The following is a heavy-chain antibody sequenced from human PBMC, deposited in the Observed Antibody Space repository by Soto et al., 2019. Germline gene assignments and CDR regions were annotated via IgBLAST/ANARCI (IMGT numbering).Heavy chain of an antibody. J-gene: IGHJ6*02. Sequence: PSETLSLTCTVSGGSISSGDYYWSWIRQPPGKGLEWIGYIYYSGSTYYNPSLKIRVTISVDTSKNQFSLKLSSVTAADTAVYYCAREWRIAAAGKGNYYDGMDVWGQGTTVT. CDR1: GGSISSGDYY. D-gene: IGHD6-13*01. CDR2: IYYSGST. V-gene: IGHV4-30-4*02. CDR3: AREWRIAAAGKGNYYDGMDV.